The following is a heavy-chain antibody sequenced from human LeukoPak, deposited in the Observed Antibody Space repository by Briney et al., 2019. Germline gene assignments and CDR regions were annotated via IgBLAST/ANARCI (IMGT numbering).Heavy chain of an antibody. D-gene: IGHD6-13*01. CDR1: GGSISSGGYY. J-gene: IGHJ3*01. CDR2: IYHSGST. Sequence: PSQTLSLTCTVSGGSISSGGYYWSWIRQPPGKGLEWIEYIYHSGSTYYNPSLKRRVTISVDRSKNQFSLKLSSVTAADTAVYYCARHSAHSSTNDAFDLWGQGTLITVSS. V-gene: IGHV4-30-2*01. CDR3: ARHSAHSSTNDAFDL.